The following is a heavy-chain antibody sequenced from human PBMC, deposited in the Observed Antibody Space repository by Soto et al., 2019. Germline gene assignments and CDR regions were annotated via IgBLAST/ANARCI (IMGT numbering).Heavy chain of an antibody. V-gene: IGHV1-69*02. Sequence: QVQLVQSGAEVKKPGSSVKVSCKGSGGTFSTYSMFWVRQAPGQGLEWMGRIIPMLGIANHAQRFQDRVTITADKSTATAHMELSSLRSEDTALYYCTIGSWSGEVFDIWGQGTMVTVSS. D-gene: IGHD2-21*01. CDR3: TIGSWSGEVFDI. CDR1: GGTFSTYS. J-gene: IGHJ3*02. CDR2: IIPMLGIA.